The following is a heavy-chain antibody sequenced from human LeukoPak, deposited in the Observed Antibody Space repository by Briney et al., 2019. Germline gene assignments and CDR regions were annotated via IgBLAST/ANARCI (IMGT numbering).Heavy chain of an antibody. D-gene: IGHD5-18*01. J-gene: IGHJ4*02. Sequence: GGSLRLSCAASGFIFSSYWMSWVRPAPGKGLEWVANIKEDGSEKYYVDSVTGRFTISRDNAKNSLFLHMNSLRAEDTAVYYCARAQLGWGYSYGFDYWGQGTLVTVSS. CDR1: GFIFSSYW. V-gene: IGHV3-7*01. CDR2: IKEDGSEK. CDR3: ARAQLGWGYSYGFDY.